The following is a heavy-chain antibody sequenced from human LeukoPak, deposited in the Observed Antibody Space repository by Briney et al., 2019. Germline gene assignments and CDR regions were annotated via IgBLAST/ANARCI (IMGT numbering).Heavy chain of an antibody. D-gene: IGHD3/OR15-3a*01. V-gene: IGHV3-48*01. Sequence: PGRSLRLSCAASGFTFSSYSMNWVRQAPGKGLEWVSYISSSSSTIYYADSVKGRFTISRDNAKNSLYLQMNSLRAEDTAVYYCARVGLRARHAFDIWGQGTMVTVSS. CDR2: ISSSSSTI. CDR3: ARVGLRARHAFDI. CDR1: GFTFSSYS. J-gene: IGHJ3*02.